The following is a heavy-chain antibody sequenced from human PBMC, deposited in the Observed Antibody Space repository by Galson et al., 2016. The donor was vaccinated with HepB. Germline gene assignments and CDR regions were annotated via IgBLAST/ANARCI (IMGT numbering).Heavy chain of an antibody. CDR2: ITGSGDTT. D-gene: IGHD2-2*01. V-gene: IGHV3-64*01. CDR3: ARDTLSSPWDLDY. Sequence: RQSPGKGLEYLSAITGSGDTTYYANSVKGRFTIPRDNSENALYLQMGSLRAEAMAVYYCARDTLSSPWDLDYWGQGTLVTVSS. J-gene: IGHJ4*02.